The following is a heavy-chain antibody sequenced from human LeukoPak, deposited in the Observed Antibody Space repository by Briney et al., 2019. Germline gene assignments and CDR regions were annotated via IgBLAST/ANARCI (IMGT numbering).Heavy chain of an antibody. Sequence: SVKVSCKASGGTFSSYAFSWVRQAPGQGLEWMGRIIPILGIANYAQKFQGRVTITADKSTSTAYMELSSLRSGDTAVYYCARERSHGETMYYYYGMDVWGQGTTVTVSS. J-gene: IGHJ6*02. CDR2: IIPILGIA. CDR3: ARERSHGETMYYYYGMDV. V-gene: IGHV1-69*04. CDR1: GGTFSSYA. D-gene: IGHD3-10*01.